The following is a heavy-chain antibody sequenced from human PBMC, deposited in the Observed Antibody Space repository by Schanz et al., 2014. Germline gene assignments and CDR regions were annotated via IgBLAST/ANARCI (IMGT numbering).Heavy chain of an antibody. V-gene: IGHV3-30*04. Sequence: QVQLEESGGCVVQPGGSLRLSCVASGFSFSGFAVHWVRQAPGKGLEWVSIVSHDGFTKHYADSVRGRFTLSRDNSKNTVHLQMNSLRAEDTAVYYCVKDLQRELLRDDHYYGMDVWGQGTTVTVSS. J-gene: IGHJ6*02. CDR1: GFSFSGFA. D-gene: IGHD1-26*01. CDR3: VKDLQRELLRDDHYYGMDV. CDR2: VSHDGFTK.